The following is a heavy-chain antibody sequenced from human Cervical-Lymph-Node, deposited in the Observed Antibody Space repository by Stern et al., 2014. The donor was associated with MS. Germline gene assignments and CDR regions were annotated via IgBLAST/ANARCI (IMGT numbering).Heavy chain of an antibody. Sequence: QVQLVESGAEARAPGASMKVSCKASGYIFTDYYLHWVRQAPGQGLAWLGWINPNSGGTNYAQNVQGRVTMTRDTSISTAYMELRWLGSADTAVYYCARGSGTAYDLRGDYWGQGTLVTVSS. D-gene: IGHD3-3*01. CDR1: GYIFTDYY. J-gene: IGHJ4*01. CDR2: INPNSGGT. CDR3: ARGSGTAYDLRGDY. V-gene: IGHV1-2*02.